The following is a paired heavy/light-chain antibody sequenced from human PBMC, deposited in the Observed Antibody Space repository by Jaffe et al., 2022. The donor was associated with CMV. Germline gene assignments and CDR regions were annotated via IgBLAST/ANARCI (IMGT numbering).Light chain of an antibody. CDR3: QQYGSLPIT. CDR2: DSS. CDR1: QSVASNY. V-gene: IGKV3-20*01. Sequence: EIVLTQSPGTLSLSPGERATLSCRASQSVASNYLAWYQQKPGQAPRLLIYDSSTRAIGIPDRVSGSGSGTDFTLTITRLEPEDFSVYYCQQYGSLPITFGQGTRLE. J-gene: IGKJ5*01.
Heavy chain of an antibody. D-gene: IGHD6-19*01. CDR1: GFRFDDYG. V-gene: IGHV3-9*01. Sequence: EVQLVESGGGLVQPGRSLRLSCAASGFRFDDYGMHWFRQVPGKGLDWVAGLNWNSDKIGYADSAKGRFTISRDNDKNSLHLEMTRLRVEDTALYYCARGRWGTTVANHFDKWGQGALVTVSS. CDR2: LNWNSDKI. J-gene: IGHJ4*02. CDR3: ARGRWGTTVANHFDK.